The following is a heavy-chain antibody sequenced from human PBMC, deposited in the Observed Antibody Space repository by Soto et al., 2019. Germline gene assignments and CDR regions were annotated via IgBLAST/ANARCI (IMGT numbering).Heavy chain of an antibody. V-gene: IGHV5-51*01. CDR2: MYPDDSDI. D-gene: IGHD3-22*01. CDR3: ATAYVYDFENSNYYRDAFDI. J-gene: IGHJ3*02. Sequence: GESLKISCKASGYSFSFYWIGWVRQMPGKGLEWMAIMYPDDSDIRYSPSFEAHVTISADKSTSTAFLQWSSLKASDNAMYYCATAYVYDFENSNYYRDAFDIWGQGALVTVSS. CDR1: GYSFSFYW.